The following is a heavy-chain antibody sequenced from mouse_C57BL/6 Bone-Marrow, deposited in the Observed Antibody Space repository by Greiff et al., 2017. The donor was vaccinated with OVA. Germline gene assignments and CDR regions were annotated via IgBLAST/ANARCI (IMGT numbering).Heavy chain of an antibody. CDR3: AREGDYWFAY. CDR2: ISPRSGNT. J-gene: IGHJ3*01. CDR1: GYTFTSYG. D-gene: IGHD2-4*01. V-gene: IGHV1-81*01. Sequence: QVQLQQSGAELARPGASVKLSCKASGYTFTSYGISWVKQRTGQGLEWIGEISPRSGNTYYNEKFKGKATLTADKSSSTAYMELRSLTSEDSAVYFCAREGDYWFAYWGQGTLVTVSA.